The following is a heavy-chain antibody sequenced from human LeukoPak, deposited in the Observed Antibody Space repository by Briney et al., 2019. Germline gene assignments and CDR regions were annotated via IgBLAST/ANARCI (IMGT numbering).Heavy chain of an antibody. D-gene: IGHD3-3*01. CDR1: GYTFTIYG. J-gene: IGHJ3*02. CDR2: ISAYNGNT. CDR3: ARATLRFLEWLLSTPAEPDAFDI. Sequence: ASVTVSCKASGYTFTIYGISWVRHAPGQGLEWMGWISAYNGNTNYAQKLQGRVTMTTDTSTSTAYMELRSLRSDDTAVYYCARATLRFLEWLLSTPAEPDAFDIWGQGTMVTVSS. V-gene: IGHV1-18*01.